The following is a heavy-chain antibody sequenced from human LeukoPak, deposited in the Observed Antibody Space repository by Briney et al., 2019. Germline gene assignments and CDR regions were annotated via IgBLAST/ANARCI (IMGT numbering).Heavy chain of an antibody. CDR3: ARGLHCSSTSCYDT. D-gene: IGHD2-2*01. CDR1: GYTFTSCA. J-gene: IGHJ5*02. V-gene: IGHV1-8*03. CDR2: MNPNSGNT. Sequence: ASVKVSCKASGYTFTSCAISWVRQATGQGLEWMGWMNPNSGNTGYAQKFQGRVTITRNTSISTAYMELSSLRSEGTAVYYCARGLHCSSTSCYDTWGQGTLVTVSS.